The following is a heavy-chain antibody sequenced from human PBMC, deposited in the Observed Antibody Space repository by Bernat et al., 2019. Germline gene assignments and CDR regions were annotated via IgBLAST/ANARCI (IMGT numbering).Heavy chain of an antibody. CDR1: GFSLRSSW. Sequence: EVKLVESGGGLVQPGGSLRLSCTASGFSLRSSWMTWFRQAPGERLEGVALVNQDESGKYYVDSVKGRFTITRDNAGNSLYLQMNSLRVEDTAVYYCARDQAWGAFDIWGQGTMVTVSP. D-gene: IGHD3-16*01. CDR3: ARDQAWGAFDI. V-gene: IGHV3-7*03. J-gene: IGHJ3*02. CDR2: VNQDESGK.